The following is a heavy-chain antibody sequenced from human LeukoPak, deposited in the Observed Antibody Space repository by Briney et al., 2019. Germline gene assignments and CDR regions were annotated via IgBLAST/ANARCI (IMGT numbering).Heavy chain of an antibody. CDR1: GYTFTSYY. CDR3: ARGVPYCSSTSCPYNWFDP. D-gene: IGHD2-2*01. CDR2: INPTGGST. J-gene: IGHJ5*02. V-gene: IGHV1-46*01. Sequence: GASVKVSFKASGYTFTSYYMHWVRQAPGQGLEWMGLINPTGGSTGYAQKFQGRVTITRNTSISTAYMELSSLRSEDTAVYYCARGVPYCSSTSCPYNWFDPWGQGTLVTVSS.